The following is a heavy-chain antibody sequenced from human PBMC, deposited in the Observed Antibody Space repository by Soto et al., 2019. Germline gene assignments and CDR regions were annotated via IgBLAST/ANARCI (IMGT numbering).Heavy chain of an antibody. CDR2: VHYSGTT. V-gene: IGHV4-59*08. D-gene: IGHD6-25*01. CDR1: GGSISNFY. CDR3: ARHQDAGSDRVGMDV. J-gene: IGHJ6*02. Sequence: QVQLQESGPGLVKPSETLSLTCTVSGGSISNFYWTWIRQPPGKGLEWIGNVHYSGTTNYNPSVSRRVTTSVATATNQLSLNRTSVPTAYTAVYYAARHQDAGSDRVGMDVWGQGTTVTVSS.